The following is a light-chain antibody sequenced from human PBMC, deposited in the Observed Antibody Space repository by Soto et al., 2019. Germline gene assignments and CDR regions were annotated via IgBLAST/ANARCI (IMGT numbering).Light chain of an antibody. J-gene: IGKJ2*01. CDR2: KAS. Sequence: DLQLTQSPSILPAPVRHRVTITCLASQSIGSLLAWHQQKPGKAPKILIYKASSLESGVPSRVSGRGSGTVFTLTISSLQPDEFATYYCQQYNSYPYTFGRGTKLESK. CDR3: QQYNSYPYT. CDR1: QSIGSL. V-gene: IGKV1-5*03.